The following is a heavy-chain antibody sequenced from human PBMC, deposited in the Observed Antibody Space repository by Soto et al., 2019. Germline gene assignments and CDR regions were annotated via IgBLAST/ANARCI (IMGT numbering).Heavy chain of an antibody. V-gene: IGHV1-3*01. CDR1: GFTFIKYA. D-gene: IGHD6-19*01. Sequence: QVQLVQSGAEVKKPGASVNVSCKASGFTFIKYAMHWVRQAPGQRPEWMGWINAGNGNTRYSQRWQGRVTITRDTSASTVYMDLSSLRSEDTAVYYCARDYSDIAGAGIALLAHCGQGTLVIVSA. CDR2: INAGNGNT. J-gene: IGHJ4*01. CDR3: ARDYSDIAGAGIALLAH.